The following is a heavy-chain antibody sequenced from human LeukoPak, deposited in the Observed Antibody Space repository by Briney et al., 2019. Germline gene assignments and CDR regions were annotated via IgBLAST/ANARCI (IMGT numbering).Heavy chain of an antibody. CDR1: GFPFSDYS. V-gene: IGHV3-48*04. Sequence: GGSLRLSCVASGFPFSDYSMNWVRQAPGKGLEWISYIGISSGNTKYADSVKGRFTISGESAKNSLYLQMNSQRVGDTAVFFCARDHNYAFDNWGQGTLVIVSS. CDR2: IGISSGNT. CDR3: ARDHNYAFDN. D-gene: IGHD1-1*01. J-gene: IGHJ4*02.